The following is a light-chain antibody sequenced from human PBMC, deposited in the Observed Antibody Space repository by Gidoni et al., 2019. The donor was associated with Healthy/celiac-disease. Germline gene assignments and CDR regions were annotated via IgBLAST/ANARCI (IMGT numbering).Light chain of an antibody. CDR3: QQSYSTPYT. CDR1: QSISSY. Sequence: DIQMTQPPSSLSASVGDRVTITCRASQSISSYLNWYQQKPGKAPKLLIYAASSLHSGVPSRFSGSGSGTDFTLTISSLQPEDFATYYCQQSYSTPYTFGQGTKLESK. V-gene: IGKV1-39*01. CDR2: AAS. J-gene: IGKJ2*01.